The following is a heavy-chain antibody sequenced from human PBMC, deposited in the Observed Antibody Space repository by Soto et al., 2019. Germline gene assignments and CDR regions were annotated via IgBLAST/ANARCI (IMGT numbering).Heavy chain of an antibody. CDR3: ARGWSLGYCSSTSCYKGVNWYYGMDV. J-gene: IGHJ6*02. CDR2: INHSGST. Sequence: PSETLSLTCAVYGGSFSGYYWSWIRQPPGKGLEWIGEINHSGSTNYNPSLKSRVTISVDTTKNQFCLKLSSVTAADTAVYYCARGWSLGYCSSTSCYKGVNWYYGMDVWGQGTTVTVSS. CDR1: GGSFSGYY. D-gene: IGHD2-2*02. V-gene: IGHV4-34*01.